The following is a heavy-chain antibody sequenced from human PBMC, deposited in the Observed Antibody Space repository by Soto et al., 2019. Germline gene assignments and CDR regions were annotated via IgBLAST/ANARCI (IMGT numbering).Heavy chain of an antibody. J-gene: IGHJ4*02. CDR3: ARDYDSSGYLNY. V-gene: IGHV3-30-3*01. CDR1: GFTFSSYA. Sequence: QVQLVESGGGVVQPGRSLRLSCAASGFTFSSYAMHWVRQAPGKGLEWVAVISYDGSNKYYADSVKGRFTISRDNSKNTLHQRMNSMRAEDAVVYYCARDYDSSGYLNYWGQGTLVTVSS. D-gene: IGHD3-22*01. CDR2: ISYDGSNK.